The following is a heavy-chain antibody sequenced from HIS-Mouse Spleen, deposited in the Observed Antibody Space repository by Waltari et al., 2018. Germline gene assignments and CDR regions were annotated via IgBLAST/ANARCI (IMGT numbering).Heavy chain of an antibody. V-gene: IGHV1-8*01. CDR3: ARMYSSSWYYYYYGMDV. J-gene: IGHJ6*02. CDR1: GYPFPSYD. Sequence: QVQLVQSGAEVKKPGASVKVYCKASGYPFPSYDTNGVRQATGQGLEWMGWMNPNSGNTGYAQKFQGRVTMTRNTSISTAYMELSSLRSEDTAVYYCARMYSSSWYYYYYGMDVWGQGTTVTVSS. D-gene: IGHD6-13*01. CDR2: MNPNSGNT.